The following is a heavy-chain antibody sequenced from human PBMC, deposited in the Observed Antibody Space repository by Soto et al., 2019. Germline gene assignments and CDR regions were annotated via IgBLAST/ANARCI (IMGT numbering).Heavy chain of an antibody. CDR1: GFTFSSYG. D-gene: IGHD3-3*01. CDR3: AGGITIFAPLPRY. V-gene: IGHV3-33*01. Sequence: GGSLRLSCAASGFTFSSYGMHWVRQAPGKGLEWVAVIWYDGSNKYYADSVKGRFTISRDNSKNALYLQMNSLRAEDTAVYYCAGGITIFAPLPRYWGQGTLVTVSS. J-gene: IGHJ4*02. CDR2: IWYDGSNK.